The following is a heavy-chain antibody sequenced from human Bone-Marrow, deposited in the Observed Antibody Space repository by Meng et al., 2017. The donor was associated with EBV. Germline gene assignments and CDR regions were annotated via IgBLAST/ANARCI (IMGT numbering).Heavy chain of an antibody. D-gene: IGHD5-18*01. CDR2: INPKTGDS. V-gene: IGHV1-2*06. J-gene: IGHJ4*02. Sequence: QVQLVQSGDEMKQSGGSVGVSCKASGYTFIGSFMHWVREAPGQGLEWVGRINPKTGDSDLSPKFRGRVSLTRDTSTGTAYMDFSSLQSADTAVYFCATPLETTMAPDHWGQGTLVTVSS. CDR1: GYTFIGSF. CDR3: ATPLETTMAPDH.